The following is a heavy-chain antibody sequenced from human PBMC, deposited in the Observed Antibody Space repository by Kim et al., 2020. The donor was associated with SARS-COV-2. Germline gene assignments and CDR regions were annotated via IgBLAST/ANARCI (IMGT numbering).Heavy chain of an antibody. Sequence: GGSLRLSCAASGFTFSSYAMHWVRQAPGKGLEWVAVISYDGSNKYYADSVKGRFTISRDNSKNTLYLQMNSLRAEDTAVYYCAREKRAAGRGWFDPWGQG. V-gene: IGHV3-30*04. J-gene: IGHJ5*02. CDR3: AREKRAAGRGWFDP. CDR2: ISYDGSNK. D-gene: IGHD6-13*01. CDR1: GFTFSSYA.